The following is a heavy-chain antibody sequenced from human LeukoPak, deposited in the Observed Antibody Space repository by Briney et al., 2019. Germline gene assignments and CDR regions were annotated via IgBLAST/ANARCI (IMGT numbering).Heavy chain of an antibody. CDR1: GGSISSSNW. D-gene: IGHD3-22*01. CDR3: ARAFNYDSSGYPGA. J-gene: IGHJ5*02. V-gene: IGHV4-4*02. Sequence: SETLSLTCVVSGGSISSSNWWSWVRQPPGKGLEWIGEIYHTGSTNYNPSLKSRVTTSVDKSKNQVSLKLSSVTAADTAVYYCARAFNYDSSGYPGAWGQGTLVTVSS. CDR2: IYHTGST.